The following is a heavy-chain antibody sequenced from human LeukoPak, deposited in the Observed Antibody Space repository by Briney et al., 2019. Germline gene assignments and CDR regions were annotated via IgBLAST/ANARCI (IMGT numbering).Heavy chain of an antibody. V-gene: IGHV3-21*01. J-gene: IGHJ4*02. CDR1: GFTFSSYS. CDR3: ARDRSPDYYDSSGYYDFDY. D-gene: IGHD3-22*01. Sequence: GGSLRLSCAASGFTFSSYSMNWVRQAPGKGRGWVSSISSSSSYIYYADSVKGRFTISRDIAKNSLYLQMNSLRAEDTAVYYCARDRSPDYYDSSGYYDFDYWGQGTLVTVSS. CDR2: ISSSSSYI.